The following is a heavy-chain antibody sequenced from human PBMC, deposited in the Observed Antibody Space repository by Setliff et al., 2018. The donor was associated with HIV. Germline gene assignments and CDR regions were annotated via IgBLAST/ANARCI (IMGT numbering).Heavy chain of an antibody. J-gene: IGHJ6*03. D-gene: IGHD6-6*01. V-gene: IGHV4-61*01. CDR3: ASEAWTSYRSSSGYYYYYMDV. CDR2: IYYSGTT. Sequence: SETLSLTCNVSGVSVSSASYYWSWIRQPPGKGLEWIGYIYYSGTTKYNPSLKSRVTISVDTSKNQFSLKLSSVTAADTAVYYCASEAWTSYRSSSGYYYYYMDVWGKGTTVTVSS. CDR1: GVSVSSASYY.